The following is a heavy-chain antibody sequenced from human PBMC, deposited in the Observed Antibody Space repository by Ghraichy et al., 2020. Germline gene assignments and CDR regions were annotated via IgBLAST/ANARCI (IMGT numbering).Heavy chain of an antibody. CDR1: GGSISSSSSYF. V-gene: IGHV4-39*01. D-gene: IGHD2-21*02. J-gene: IGHJ3*02. CDR2: IYYYGNT. Sequence: SETLSLTCTVSGGSISSSSSYFWGWIRQPPGKGLEWIGTIYYYGNTYYNPSLKSRVTISVDTSKNQFSLKLSSVTAADTAVYYCARHENIVVVTAARAFDIWGHGTMVTVSS. CDR3: ARHENIVVVTAARAFDI.